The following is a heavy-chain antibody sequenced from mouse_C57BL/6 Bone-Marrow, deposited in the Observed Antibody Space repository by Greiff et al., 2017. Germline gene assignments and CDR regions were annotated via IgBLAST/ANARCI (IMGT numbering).Heavy chain of an antibody. Sequence: QVQLQQSGTELVKPGASVKLSCEASGYTFTSYWMHWVKQRPGQGLEWIGNINPNNGGSNYNEKFKNKATLTVDKSSSTTYMQLSSLTSEDSAVYFCARSGVYGSSLYWYFDVWGTGTTVTVSS. J-gene: IGHJ1*03. CDR2: INPNNGGS. V-gene: IGHV1-53*01. CDR3: ARSGVYGSSLYWYFDV. D-gene: IGHD1-1*01. CDR1: GYTFTSYW.